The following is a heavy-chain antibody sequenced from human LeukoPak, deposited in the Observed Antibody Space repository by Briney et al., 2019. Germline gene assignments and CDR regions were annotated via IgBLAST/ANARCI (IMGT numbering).Heavy chain of an antibody. Sequence: GGSLRLSCAASGFTFSSYSMNWVRQAPGKGLEWVSSISSSSSYIYYADSVKGRFTISRDNAKNSLYLQMNSLRAEDTAMYYCARVSGGYPLYYFDYRGQGTLVTVSS. CDR3: ARVSGGYPLYYFDY. D-gene: IGHD2-8*02. V-gene: IGHV3-21*01. CDR1: GFTFSSYS. CDR2: ISSSSSYI. J-gene: IGHJ4*02.